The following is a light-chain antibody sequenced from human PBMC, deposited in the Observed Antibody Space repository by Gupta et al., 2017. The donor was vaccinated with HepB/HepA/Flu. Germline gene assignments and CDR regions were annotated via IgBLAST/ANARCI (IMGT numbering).Light chain of an antibody. V-gene: IGKV3-20*01. J-gene: IGKJ4*02. CDR1: QTVRSNY. CDR3: QQYASFPLT. CDR2: GAF. Sequence: IVLTQSPGTLSLSPRERATLSCRAGQTVRSNYLAWYQQKPGQATRLLMYGAFSRATGIPDRLSGSGSVTDFTRTISRLEPEDFAVYYGQQYASFPLTCGGGTKVEIK.